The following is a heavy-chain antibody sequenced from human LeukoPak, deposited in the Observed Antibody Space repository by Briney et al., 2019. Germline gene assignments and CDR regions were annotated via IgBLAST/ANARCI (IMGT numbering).Heavy chain of an antibody. V-gene: IGHV4-61*02. CDR1: GGSISSGSYY. CDR2: IYTSGST. J-gene: IGHJ4*02. CDR3: ARDLGGYSYGPYYFDY. Sequence: SETLSLTCTVSGGSISSGSYYWSWIRQPAGKGLEWIGRIYTSGSTNYNPSLKSRVTISVDTSKNQLSLKMSSVTAADTAVYYCARDLGGYSYGPYYFDYWGQGTLVTVSS. D-gene: IGHD5-18*01.